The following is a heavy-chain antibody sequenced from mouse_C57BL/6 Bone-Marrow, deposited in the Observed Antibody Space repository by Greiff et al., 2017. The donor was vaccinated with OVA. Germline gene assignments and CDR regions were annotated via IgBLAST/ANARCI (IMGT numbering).Heavy chain of an antibody. CDR2: IDPENGDT. J-gene: IGHJ2*01. CDR1: GFNIKDDY. CDR3: TTGPYYGSSYDGY. D-gene: IGHD1-1*01. Sequence: EVQRVESGAELVRPGASVKLSCTASGFNIKDDYMHWVKQRPEQGLEWIGWIDPENGDTEYASKFQGKATITADTSSNTAYLQLSSLTSEDTAVYYCTTGPYYGSSYDGYWGQGTTLTVSS. V-gene: IGHV14-4*01.